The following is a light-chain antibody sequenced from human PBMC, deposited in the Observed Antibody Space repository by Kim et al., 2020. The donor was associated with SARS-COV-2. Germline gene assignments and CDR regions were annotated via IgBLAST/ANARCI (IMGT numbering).Light chain of an antibody. V-gene: IGKV1-27*01. J-gene: IGKJ5*01. CDR3: QQYYTAPLP. Sequence: DIQMTQSPSSLSASVGDTVTMTCRASQTISKSVDWYQQKPGRAPNILIYAASTLQSGVPSRFSGSVSGVDFTLTISSLQPDDLATYYCQQYYTAPLPFGQGTQLDIK. CDR2: AAS. CDR1: QTISKS.